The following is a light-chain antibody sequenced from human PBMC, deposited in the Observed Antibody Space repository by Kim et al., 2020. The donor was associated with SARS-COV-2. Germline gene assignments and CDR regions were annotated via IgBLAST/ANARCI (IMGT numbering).Light chain of an antibody. J-gene: IGKJ5*01. CDR2: DAS. V-gene: IGKV3-11*01. CDR3: QQRSDWPIT. CDR1: QSVSSN. Sequence: LSLGERATLSCRASQSVSSNLAWYQQKPGQAPRLLIYDASNRAPGIPARFSGSGSGTDFSLTISSLEFEDSAVYYCQQRSDWPITFGQGTRLEIK.